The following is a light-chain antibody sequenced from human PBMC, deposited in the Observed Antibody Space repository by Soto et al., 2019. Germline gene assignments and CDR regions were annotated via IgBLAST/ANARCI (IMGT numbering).Light chain of an antibody. CDR2: DAS. CDR3: QQRSNGPAYT. J-gene: IGKJ2*01. V-gene: IGKV3-11*01. CDR1: QSVSSH. Sequence: EVVLTQSPATLSLSPGERATLSCRASQSVSSHLAWYQQKPGQAPRLLIYDASNRATGIPGRFSGSGSATDFTLTISSLEPEDFAVYYCQQRSNGPAYTFGQGTRLDIK.